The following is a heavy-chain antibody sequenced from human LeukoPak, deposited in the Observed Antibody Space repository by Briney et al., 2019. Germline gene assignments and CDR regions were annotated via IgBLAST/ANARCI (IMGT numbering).Heavy chain of an antibody. CDR3: AKDAEYYDSSGYWGLNYFDY. J-gene: IGHJ4*02. V-gene: IGHV3-23*01. Sequence: PGGSLRLSCAASGFTFSSYAMSWVRQAPGKGLEWVSSITSSGAATYYADSVKGRFTISRDNSKNTLYLQMNSLRAEDTAVYYCAKDAEYYDSSGYWGLNYFDYWGQGTLVTVSS. D-gene: IGHD3-22*01. CDR2: ITSSGAAT. CDR1: GFTFSSYA.